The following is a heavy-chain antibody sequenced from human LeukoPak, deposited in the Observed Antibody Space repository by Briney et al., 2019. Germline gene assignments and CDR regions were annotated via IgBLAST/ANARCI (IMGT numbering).Heavy chain of an antibody. Sequence: GGSLRLSCAASGFTFSSYWMSWVRQAPGKGLEWVANIKQDGGEKYYVESVKGRFTISRDNVKNSLYLQMNSLRAEDTAVCYCARARGGYDLDYWGQGTLVTVSS. D-gene: IGHD5-12*01. J-gene: IGHJ4*02. V-gene: IGHV3-7*01. CDR2: IKQDGGEK. CDR3: ARARGGYDLDY. CDR1: GFTFSSYW.